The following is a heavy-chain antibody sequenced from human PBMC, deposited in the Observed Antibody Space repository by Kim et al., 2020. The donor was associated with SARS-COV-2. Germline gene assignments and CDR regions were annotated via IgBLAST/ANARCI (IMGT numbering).Heavy chain of an antibody. J-gene: IGHJ6*02. Sequence: NPSLKSRVTIFVDTSKNQFSLKVSSVTAADTAVYYCARTRAARPYYDMEVWGQGTTVTVSS. V-gene: IGHV4-39*01. CDR3: ARTRAARPYYDMEV. D-gene: IGHD6-6*01.